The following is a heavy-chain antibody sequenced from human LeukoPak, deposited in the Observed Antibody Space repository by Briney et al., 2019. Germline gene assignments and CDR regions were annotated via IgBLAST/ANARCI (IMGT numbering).Heavy chain of an antibody. CDR3: AGASSKWELSF. D-gene: IGHD1-26*01. V-gene: IGHV1-69*13. Sequence: SVTVSCKASGGTFSRYAISWVRQAPGQGLEWMGGYIPMFGTANYAQNFQNRVTITADESTSTFSMEVSSLRPEDTAVYFCAGASSKWELSFWGQGTLVTVSS. CDR1: GGTFSRYA. J-gene: IGHJ4*02. CDR2: YIPMFGTA.